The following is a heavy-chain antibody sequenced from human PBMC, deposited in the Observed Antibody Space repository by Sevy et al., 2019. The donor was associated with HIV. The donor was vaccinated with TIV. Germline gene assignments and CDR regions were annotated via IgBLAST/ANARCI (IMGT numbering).Heavy chain of an antibody. CDR3: AKEGTTMVRGVIIKPDNWFDP. CDR2: ISSSGSLI. CDR1: GFTFSSYE. J-gene: IGHJ5*02. Sequence: GGSLRLSCAASGFTFSSYEMNWVRQAPGKGLEWVSYISSSGSLIYYADSVKGRFTISRDNSKNTLYLQMNSLRAEDTAVYYCAKEGTTMVRGVIIKPDNWFDPWGQGTLVTVSS. V-gene: IGHV3-48*03. D-gene: IGHD3-10*01.